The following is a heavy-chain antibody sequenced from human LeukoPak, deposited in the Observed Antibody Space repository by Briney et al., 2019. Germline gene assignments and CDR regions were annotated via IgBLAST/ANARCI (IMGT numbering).Heavy chain of an antibody. D-gene: IGHD2-2*01. V-gene: IGHV1-18*01. CDR2: ISAYNGNT. CDR3: ARVVVVVVPDRMDV. Sequence: ASAKVSCKASGYTFTSYGISWVRQAPGQGLEWMGWISAYNGNTNYAQKLQGRVTMTTDTSTSTAYMELRSLRSDDTAVYYCARVVVVVVPDRMDVWGKGTTVTISS. CDR1: GYTFTSYG. J-gene: IGHJ6*03.